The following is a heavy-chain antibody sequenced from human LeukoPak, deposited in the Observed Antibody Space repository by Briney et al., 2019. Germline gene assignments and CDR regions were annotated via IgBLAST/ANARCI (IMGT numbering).Heavy chain of an antibody. Sequence: PGGSLRLSCAASGFTFSDYYMSWIRQAPGKGLEWVSYISSSGSTIYYADSVKGRFTISRDNAKNSLYLQMNSLRAEDTAVYYCAILDYYDSTPFDYWGQGTLVTVSS. J-gene: IGHJ4*02. D-gene: IGHD3-22*01. CDR1: GFTFSDYY. CDR2: ISSSGSTI. CDR3: AILDYYDSTPFDY. V-gene: IGHV3-11*04.